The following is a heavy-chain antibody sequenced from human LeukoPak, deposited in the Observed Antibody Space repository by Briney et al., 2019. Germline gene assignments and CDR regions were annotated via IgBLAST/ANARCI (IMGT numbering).Heavy chain of an antibody. CDR1: GYTFTSYG. J-gene: IGHJ4*02. V-gene: IGHV1-18*01. Sequence: ASVKVSCKASGYTFTSYGISWVRQAPGQGLEWMGWICAYNGNTNYAQKLQGRVTMTTDTSTSTAYMELRSLRSDDTAVYYCARASLSSSIRYDDYDDYWGQGTLVTVSS. D-gene: IGHD5-12*01. CDR2: ICAYNGNT. CDR3: ARASLSSSIRYDDYDDY.